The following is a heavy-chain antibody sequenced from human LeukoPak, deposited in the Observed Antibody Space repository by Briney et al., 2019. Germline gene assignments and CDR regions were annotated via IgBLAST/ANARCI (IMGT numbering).Heavy chain of an antibody. CDR1: GYTFTGYY. CDR2: INPNSGGT. D-gene: IGHD1-26*01. CDR3: ASSEPKNYYYGMDV. Sequence: GASVKVSCKASGYTFTGYYMHWVRQTPEQGLEWMGWINPNSGGTNYAQKFQGRVTMTRDTSISTAYMELSRLRSDDTAVYYRASSEPKNYYYGMDVWGQGTTVTVSS. J-gene: IGHJ6*02. V-gene: IGHV1-2*02.